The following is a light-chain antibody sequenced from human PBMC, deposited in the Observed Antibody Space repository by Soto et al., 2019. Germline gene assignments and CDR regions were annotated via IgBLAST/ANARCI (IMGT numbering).Light chain of an antibody. Sequence: DIQMTQSPSTLSASVGDRVTITCRASQDVRSWLAWHQQKSGEAPKLLIYDVSSLESGVPSRFSGSGSGTEFTLTINSLQPDDFATYYCQQYTGDPYTFGQGTKIEIK. CDR3: QQYTGDPYT. CDR2: DVS. V-gene: IGKV1-5*01. CDR1: QDVRSW. J-gene: IGKJ2*01.